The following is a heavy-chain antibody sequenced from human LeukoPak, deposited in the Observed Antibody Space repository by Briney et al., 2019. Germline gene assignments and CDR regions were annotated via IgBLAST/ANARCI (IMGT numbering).Heavy chain of an antibody. J-gene: IGHJ6*02. CDR3: AKDPGGYSGYDYYYGMDV. Sequence: GGSLRLSCVVSEFTFSSSGMHWVRQAPGKGLEWVAVISYDGSNKYYADSVKGRFTISRDNSKNTLYLQMNSLRAEDTAVYYCAKDPGGYSGYDYYYGMDVWGQGTTVTVSS. D-gene: IGHD5-12*01. V-gene: IGHV3-30*18. CDR1: EFTFSSSG. CDR2: ISYDGSNK.